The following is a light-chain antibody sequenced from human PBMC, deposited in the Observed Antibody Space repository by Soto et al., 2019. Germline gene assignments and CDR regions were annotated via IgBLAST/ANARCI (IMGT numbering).Light chain of an antibody. CDR2: ENN. J-gene: IGLJ3*02. Sequence: NFMLTQPHSVSESPGKTVTISCTRSSGSITSHYVQWYQQRPGSAPTTVIYENNQRPSGVPDRFSGSIDSSSNSASLTISGLKTEDESDYYCQSYHGDIGVFGGGTKLTVL. CDR3: QSYHGDIGV. CDR1: SGSITSHY. V-gene: IGLV6-57*04.